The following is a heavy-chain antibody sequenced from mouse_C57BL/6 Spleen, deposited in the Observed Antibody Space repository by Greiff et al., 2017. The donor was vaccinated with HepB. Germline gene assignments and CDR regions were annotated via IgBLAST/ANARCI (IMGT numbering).Heavy chain of an antibody. D-gene: IGHD1-1*01. CDR2: IHPNSGST. CDR3: ARPGTTVVANFDY. J-gene: IGHJ2*01. CDR1: GYTFTSYW. Sequence: QVQLQQPGAELLKPGASVKLSCKASGYTFTSYWMHWVKQRPGQGLEWIGMIHPNSGSTNYNEKFKSKATLTVDKSSSTAYMQLSSLTSEDSAVYYCARPGTTVVANFDYWGQGTTLTVSS. V-gene: IGHV1-64*01.